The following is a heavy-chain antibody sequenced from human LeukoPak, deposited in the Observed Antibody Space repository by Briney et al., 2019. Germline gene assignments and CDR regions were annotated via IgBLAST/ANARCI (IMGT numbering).Heavy chain of an antibody. CDR2: ISSSSNYI. Sequence: PGGSLRLSCAASGFTFSTYSMNWVRQAPGKGLEWVSSISSSSNYIYYADSVKGRFTISRDNAKNSVYLQMNSLRADDTAVYYCARDYGDPRFLEWLQYYFDYWGQGTLVTVSS. D-gene: IGHD3-3*01. V-gene: IGHV3-21*01. J-gene: IGHJ4*02. CDR3: ARDYGDPRFLEWLQYYFDY. CDR1: GFTFSTYS.